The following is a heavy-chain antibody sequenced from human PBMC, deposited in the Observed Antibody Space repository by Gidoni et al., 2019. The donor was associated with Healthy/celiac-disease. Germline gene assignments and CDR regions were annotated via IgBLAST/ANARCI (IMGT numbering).Heavy chain of an antibody. CDR3: ARIPDGSGSYIPPVDY. Sequence: QVQLQESGPGLVKPSGTLSLTCAVSGGSISSSNWGSWVRQPPGKGLEWIGEIYHRGSTNYNPSLKSRVTISVDKSKNQFSLKLSSVTAADTAVYYCARIPDGSGSYIPPVDYWGQGTLVTVSS. V-gene: IGHV4-4*02. CDR1: GGSISSSNW. D-gene: IGHD3-10*01. J-gene: IGHJ4*02. CDR2: IYHRGST.